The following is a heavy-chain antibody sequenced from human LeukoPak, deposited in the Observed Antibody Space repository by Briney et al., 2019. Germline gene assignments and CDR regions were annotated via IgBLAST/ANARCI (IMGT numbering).Heavy chain of an antibody. D-gene: IGHD1-26*01. J-gene: IGHJ6*02. V-gene: IGHV3-69-1*02. CDR2: ISTISII. Sequence: GGSLRLSCAASGFTFDDYAMHWVRQAPGKGLEWVSYISTISIIYYADSVKGRFTISRDNAKNSLYLQMNSLRAEDTAVYYCARGHIVGATIASMDVWGQGTTVTVSS. CDR3: ARGHIVGATIASMDV. CDR1: GFTFDDYA.